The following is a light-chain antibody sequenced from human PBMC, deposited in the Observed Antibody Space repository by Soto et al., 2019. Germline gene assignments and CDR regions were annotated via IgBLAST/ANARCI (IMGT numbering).Light chain of an antibody. CDR1: QSLLHSNGHNF. CDR2: MGS. CDR3: MQALQTWT. Sequence: DIVMTQSPLSLVVTPGEPASISCRSSQSLLHSNGHNFLDWYVQKAGQSPQLLIYMGSNRASGVPDRFSGSGSGTDFTLEISRVEAEDAGVYYCMQALQTWTFGQGTKVEIK. J-gene: IGKJ1*01. V-gene: IGKV2-28*01.